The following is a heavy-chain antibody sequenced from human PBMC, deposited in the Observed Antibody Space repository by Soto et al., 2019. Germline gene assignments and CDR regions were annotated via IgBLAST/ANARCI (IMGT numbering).Heavy chain of an antibody. CDR1: GYSFTSYW. V-gene: IGHV5-10-1*01. CDR3: ARRSFFGVDNRPYYYGMDV. J-gene: IGHJ6*02. CDR2: IDPSDSYT. D-gene: IGHD3-3*01. Sequence: PGVSLKISCKGSGYSFTSYWISWVRQMPGKGLEWMGRIDPSDSYTNYSPSFQGHVTISADKSISTAYLQWSSLKASDTAMYYCARRSFFGVDNRPYYYGMDVWGQGTTVTVSS.